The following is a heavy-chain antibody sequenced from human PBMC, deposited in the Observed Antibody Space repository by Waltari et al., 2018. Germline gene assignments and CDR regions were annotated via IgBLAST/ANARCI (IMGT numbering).Heavy chain of an antibody. CDR1: GDPMTTFY. CDR2: IVYSGTT. J-gene: IGHJ4*02. V-gene: IGHV4-59*08. D-gene: IGHD1-26*01. CDR3: ARHRGASFDS. Sequence: QVQLQESGPGLVTSSETLSLTCTVSGDPMTTFYWSWIRQPPGKTMEWIGYIVYSGTTSYNPSLKSRVTLSLDTSKNQFSLSLKSVTAADTAIYYCARHRGASFDSWGQGTLVTVSS.